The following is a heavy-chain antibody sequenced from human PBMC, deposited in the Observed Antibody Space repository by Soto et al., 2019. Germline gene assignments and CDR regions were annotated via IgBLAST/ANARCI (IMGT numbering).Heavy chain of an antibody. J-gene: IGHJ4*02. V-gene: IGHV3-74*01. D-gene: IGHD2-2*01. CDR3: ARGPRASSGGTGAY. CDR2: IDYDGTTT. Sequence: EVQLVESGGGLVQPGGSLRLSCAASGFSFDSYWMHWVRQAPGEGPVWVSSIDYDGTTTNYADSVNGRFTISRDNAKNTLYLQMNSLRPEDTAVYYCARGPRASSGGTGAYWGEGTLVTVAS. CDR1: GFSFDSYW.